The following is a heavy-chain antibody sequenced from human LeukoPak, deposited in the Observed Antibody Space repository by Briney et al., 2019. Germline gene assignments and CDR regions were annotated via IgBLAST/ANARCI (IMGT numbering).Heavy chain of an antibody. V-gene: IGHV3-48*03. D-gene: IGHD2-21*02. CDR3: TRESSRDCDFDS. CDR1: GFTFSTYK. Sequence: GGPLRLSCAASGFTFSTYKMHWVRQAPGKGLEWVSYIFTTGSTILYADSVKGRFTISRDNAKNSLYLQMNSLRAEDTAVYYCTRESSRDCDFDSWGQGTLDTVSS. CDR2: IFTTGSTI. J-gene: IGHJ4*02.